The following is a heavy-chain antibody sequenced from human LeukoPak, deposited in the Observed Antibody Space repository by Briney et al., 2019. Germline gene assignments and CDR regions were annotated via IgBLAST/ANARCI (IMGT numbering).Heavy chain of an antibody. CDR3: ARGRAGLWHEYDY. Sequence: GASVKVSCKASGYTFTGYYMHWVRQAPRQGLEWMGWINPNSGGTNYAQKFQGRVTMTRDTSISTAYMELSRLRSDDTAVYYCARGRAGLWHEYDYWGQGTLVTVSS. D-gene: IGHD5-18*01. CDR1: GYTFTGYY. CDR2: INPNSGGT. V-gene: IGHV1-2*02. J-gene: IGHJ4*02.